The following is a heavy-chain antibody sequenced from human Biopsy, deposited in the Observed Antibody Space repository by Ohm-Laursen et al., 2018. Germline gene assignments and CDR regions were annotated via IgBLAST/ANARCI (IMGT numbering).Heavy chain of an antibody. CDR3: ARESPLRLGVCGAIRCFKEVFGMDV. CDR2: INPVAEAT. Sequence: GATVKISCKASGYNFGNYYINWVRKVPGQGLEWLGVINPVAEATMYAQKFQDRITMTRDTSTNTVYMDLTSLTSEDTAVYYRARESPLRLGVCGAIRCFKEVFGMDVWGQGTTVIVSS. V-gene: IGHV1-46*01. J-gene: IGHJ6*02. D-gene: IGHD2-21*01. CDR1: GYNFGNYY.